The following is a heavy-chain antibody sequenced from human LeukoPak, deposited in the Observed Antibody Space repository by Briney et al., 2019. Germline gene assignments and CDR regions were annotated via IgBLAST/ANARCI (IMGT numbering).Heavy chain of an antibody. Sequence: PSETLSLTCAVYGGSFSTYYWSWLRQPPGMGLEWIGEIYHSGSTKYNPSPKSRVIVSVDTSKNQFSLKLSSVTAADTAVYYCARRLNDGYSYGCFDYWGQGTLVTVSS. CDR1: GGSFSTYY. V-gene: IGHV4-34*01. CDR2: IYHSGST. D-gene: IGHD5-18*01. CDR3: ARRLNDGYSYGCFDY. J-gene: IGHJ4*02.